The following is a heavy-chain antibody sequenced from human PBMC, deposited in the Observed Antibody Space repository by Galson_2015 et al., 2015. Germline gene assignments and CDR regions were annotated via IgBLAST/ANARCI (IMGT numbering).Heavy chain of an antibody. J-gene: IGHJ6*02. V-gene: IGHV1-8*01. D-gene: IGHD3-10*01. Sequence: SVKVSCKASGYTFNSCDINWVRQATGQGLEWMGWMNPNSVNTGYAQKFQGRITMTRDTSISTAYMELTSLTSEDTAVYYCARVRIGYYTSGTPRYYYYFGMDVWGQGTTVTVSS. CDR1: GYTFNSCD. CDR2: MNPNSVNT. CDR3: ARVRIGYYTSGTPRYYYYFGMDV.